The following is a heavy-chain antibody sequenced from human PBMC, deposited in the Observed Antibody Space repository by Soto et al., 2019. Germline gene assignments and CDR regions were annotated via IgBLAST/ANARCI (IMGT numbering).Heavy chain of an antibody. J-gene: IGHJ4*02. CDR3: ARTPYSGNYYMGDYLDS. CDR2: IIPNNGGT. Sequence: QVQLEQSGAEVKKPGASVKVSCKASGYSFTDYYIHWVRQAPGQGLEWMGWIIPNNGGTKYAQKFQDRVTMTRDTSITTAYMELSRLRPEDTGVYFCARTPYSGNYYMGDYLDSWGQGTPVTVSS. V-gene: IGHV1-2*02. D-gene: IGHD1-26*01. CDR1: GYSFTDYY.